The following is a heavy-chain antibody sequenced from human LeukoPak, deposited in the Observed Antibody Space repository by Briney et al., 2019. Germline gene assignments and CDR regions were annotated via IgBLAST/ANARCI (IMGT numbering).Heavy chain of an antibody. CDR1: GYTFTSYG. CDR2: ISAYNGNT. CDR3: AREGRAVAGIFFLRSFDY. Sequence: GASVKVSCKASGYTFTSYGISWVRQAPGQGLEWMGWISAYNGNTNYAQKLQGRVTMTTDTSTSTAYMELRSLRSDDTAVYYCAREGRAVAGIFFLRSFDYWGQGTLVTVSS. J-gene: IGHJ4*02. D-gene: IGHD6-19*01. V-gene: IGHV1-18*01.